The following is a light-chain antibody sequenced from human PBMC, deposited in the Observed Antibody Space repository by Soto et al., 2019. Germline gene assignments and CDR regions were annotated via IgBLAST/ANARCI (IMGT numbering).Light chain of an antibody. CDR2: DVT. CDR1: SSDVGGYNY. V-gene: IGLV2-8*01. Sequence: QSVLTQPPSASGSPGQSVTISCTGTSSDVGGYNYVSWYQQHPGKAPKLIIYDVTKRPSGVPDRFSGSKSGNTASLTVSGLQAEDEADYYCSSYTSSSTLRVFGGGTQLTVL. CDR3: SSYTSSSTLRV. J-gene: IGLJ3*02.